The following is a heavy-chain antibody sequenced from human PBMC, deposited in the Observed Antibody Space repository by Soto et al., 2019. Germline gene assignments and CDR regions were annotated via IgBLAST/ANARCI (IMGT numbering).Heavy chain of an antibody. V-gene: IGHV3-23*01. CDR2: ISGSGTNR. J-gene: IGHJ4*02. CDR3: AKDRVDYGVYRGIDY. D-gene: IGHD4-17*01. Sequence: EVQLLESGGGLVQPGGSLRLSCAASGFTFSSYAMTWVRQAPGKGLEWVSSISGSGTNRYYADSVKGRFTISRDNSKNTLYLQITSVRAEDTAVYYSAKDRVDYGVYRGIDYWGQGTLVTVSS. CDR1: GFTFSSYA.